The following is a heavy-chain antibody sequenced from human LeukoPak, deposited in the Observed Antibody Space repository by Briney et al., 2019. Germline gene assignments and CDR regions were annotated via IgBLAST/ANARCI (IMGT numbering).Heavy chain of an antibody. CDR1: GYTFTSYA. D-gene: IGHD2-15*01. CDR2: INTNTGIP. J-gene: IGHJ4*02. Sequence: ASVKVSCKASGYTFTSYAMNWVRQAPGQGLEWMGWINTNTGIPTYAQGFTGRFVFSLDTSVSTAYLQISSLKAEDTAVYYCARDVPPDPNCSGGSCYSGVSDYWGQGTLVTVSS. CDR3: ARDVPPDPNCSGGSCYSGVSDY. V-gene: IGHV7-4-1*02.